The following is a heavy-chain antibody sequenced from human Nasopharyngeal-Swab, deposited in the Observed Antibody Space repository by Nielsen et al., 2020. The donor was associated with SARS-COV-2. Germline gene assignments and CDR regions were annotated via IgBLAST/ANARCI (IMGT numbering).Heavy chain of an antibody. CDR2: ISAYNGNT. J-gene: IGHJ6*02. D-gene: IGHD3-22*01. Sequence: ASVKVSCKASGYTFTSYAISWVRQTPGQGLEWMGWISAYNGNTNYAQKFQDRVTMTTDTSTSTAYMELRSLRSDDTAVYYCARDFYRNYYDSSGYLDYYYYGMDVWGQGTTVTVSS. CDR1: GYTFTSYA. V-gene: IGHV1-18*01. CDR3: ARDFYRNYYDSSGYLDYYYYGMDV.